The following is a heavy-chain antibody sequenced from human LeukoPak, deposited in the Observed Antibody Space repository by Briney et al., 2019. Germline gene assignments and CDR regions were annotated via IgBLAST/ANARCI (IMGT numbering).Heavy chain of an antibody. D-gene: IGHD3-10*01. J-gene: IGHJ3*02. V-gene: IGHV3-30*03. CDR3: ARENVRGVIPDASDI. CDR1: GFTFSSYG. CDR2: ISYDGSNK. Sequence: GGSLRLSCAASGFTFSSYGMHWVRQAPGKGLEWVAVISYDGSNKYYADSVKGRFTISRDNSKNTLYLQMNSLRAEDTAMYYCARENVRGVIPDASDIWGQGTMVTVSS.